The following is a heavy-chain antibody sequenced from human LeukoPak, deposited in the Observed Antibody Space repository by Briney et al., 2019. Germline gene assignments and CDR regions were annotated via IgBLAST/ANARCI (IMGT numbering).Heavy chain of an antibody. J-gene: IGHJ4*02. Sequence: GGSLRLSCAASGFTFTRYTMHWVRQAPGKGLEWVAVVLYDGSNKYYADSVKGRFTLSRDNSKNTLSLQMNTLRADDAAVYYCVRDNYGGILDFWGQGTLVTVSS. CDR3: VRDNYGGILDF. CDR2: VLYDGSNK. V-gene: IGHV3-30*04. CDR1: GFTFTRYT. D-gene: IGHD2-21*01.